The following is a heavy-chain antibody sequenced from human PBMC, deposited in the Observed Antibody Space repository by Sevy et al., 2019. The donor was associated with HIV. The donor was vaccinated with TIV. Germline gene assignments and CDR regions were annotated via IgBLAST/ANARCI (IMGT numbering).Heavy chain of an antibody. CDR2: IYYSGST. J-gene: IGHJ4*02. CDR3: ATTKDYYDSSGYPFDY. Sequence: SETLSLTCTVSGGSISSYYWSWIRQPPGKGLEWIGYIYYSGSTNYNPSLKSRVTISVDTSKNQFSLKLSSVTAADTAVYYCATTKDYYDSSGYPFDYWGQGTLVTVSS. D-gene: IGHD3-22*01. V-gene: IGHV4-59*01. CDR1: GGSISSYY.